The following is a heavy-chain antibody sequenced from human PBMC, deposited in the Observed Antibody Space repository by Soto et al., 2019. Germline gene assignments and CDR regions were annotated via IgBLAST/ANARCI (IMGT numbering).Heavy chain of an antibody. CDR2: IYPGDSDT. V-gene: IGHV5-51*01. Sequence: GESLKISCKGSGYSFTSYWIGWVRQMHGKGLEWMGIIYPGDSDTRYSPSFQGQVTISADKSISTAYLQWSSLKASDTAMYYCARPGYSSSWYRGPDYYGMDVWGQGTTVTVSS. D-gene: IGHD6-13*01. CDR1: GYSFTSYW. J-gene: IGHJ6*02. CDR3: ARPGYSSSWYRGPDYYGMDV.